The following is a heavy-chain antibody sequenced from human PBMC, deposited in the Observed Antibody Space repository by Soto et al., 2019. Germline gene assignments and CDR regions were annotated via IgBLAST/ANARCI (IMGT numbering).Heavy chain of an antibody. V-gene: IGHV3-30*19. J-gene: IGHJ1*01. D-gene: IGHD3-16*01. CDR2: TSYDGSDR. CDR1: GFTFRSYV. Sequence: QVQLVESGGGVVKPGTSLRVSCVGSGFTFRSYVIHWVRQAPGKGLEWVALTSYDGSDRYYGDSVRGRFTISRDNSRNTVDRQMDSLRLEDTALYYCARWGTTGGLDVWGQGTLVSVSS. CDR3: ARWGTTGGLDV.